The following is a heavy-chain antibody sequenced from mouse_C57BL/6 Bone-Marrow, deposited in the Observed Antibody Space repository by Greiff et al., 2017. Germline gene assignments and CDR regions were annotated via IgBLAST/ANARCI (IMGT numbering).Heavy chain of an antibody. V-gene: IGHV14-4*01. CDR3: TTGPYCDY. CDR1: GFNIKDDY. CDR2: IDPENGDT. Sequence: VQLQQSGAELVRPGASVKLSCTASGFNIKDDYMHWVKQRPEQGLEWIGWIDPENGDTEYASKFQGKATITADKSSNTAYLQLSSLTSEDTAVYYCTTGPYCDYWGQGTTRTVSS. J-gene: IGHJ2*01. D-gene: IGHD3-1*01.